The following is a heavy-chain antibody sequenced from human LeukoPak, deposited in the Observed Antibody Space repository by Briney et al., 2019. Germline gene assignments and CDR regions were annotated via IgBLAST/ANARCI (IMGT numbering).Heavy chain of an antibody. D-gene: IGHD6-25*01. V-gene: IGHV3-7*04. CDR3: ARDRIAAVGHWRWFDP. J-gene: IGHJ5*02. CDR1: GFTFSDYW. CDR2: IKQDGREK. Sequence: GGPLTLSCAASGFTFSDYWMTWVRQAPGKGLELVANIKQDGREKYYVDSVKGRFTISRDNAKNSLYLQMNSLRVEDTAVYYCARDRIAAVGHWRWFDPWGQGTLVTVSS.